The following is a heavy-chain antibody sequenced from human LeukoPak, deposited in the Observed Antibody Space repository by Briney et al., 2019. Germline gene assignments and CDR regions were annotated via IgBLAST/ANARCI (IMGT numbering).Heavy chain of an antibody. CDR1: GFTFSSYS. CDR3: ARVGVKPGTTLYYMDV. Sequence: GGSLRLSCAASGFTFSSYSMNWVRQAPGKGLEWVSSISSSSYIYYADSVKGRFTISRDNAKNSLYLQMNSLRAEDTAVYYCARVGVKPGTTLYYMDVWGKGTTVTVSS. D-gene: IGHD1-1*01. CDR2: ISSSSYI. V-gene: IGHV3-21*01. J-gene: IGHJ6*03.